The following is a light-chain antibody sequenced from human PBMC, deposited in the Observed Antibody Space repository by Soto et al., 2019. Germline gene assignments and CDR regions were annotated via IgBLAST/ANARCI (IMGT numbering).Light chain of an antibody. CDR2: GTS. Sequence: MGLTQSPGTLYLSPGERATLSCRASQSVSSKYLAWYQQKPGQAPRVLIYGTSIRASGVPERFSGGGSGTDFTLTSTRLEPEDFAVYYCQQYGSSLFTFGPGTKVDFK. CDR3: QQYGSSLFT. CDR1: QSVSSKY. V-gene: IGKV3-20*01. J-gene: IGKJ3*01.